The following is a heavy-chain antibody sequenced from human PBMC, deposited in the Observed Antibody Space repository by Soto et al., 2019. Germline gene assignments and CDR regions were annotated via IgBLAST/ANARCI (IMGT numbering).Heavy chain of an antibody. D-gene: IGHD7-27*01. CDR3: ARRWGRTFDY. CDR2: IYYSGST. Sequence: PSETLSLTCPVSGGSLSSYYWSWIRQPPGKGLEWIGYIYYSGSTNYNPSLKSRVTISVDTSKNQFSLKLSSVTAADTAVYYCARRWGRTFDYWGQGTLVTVSS. V-gene: IGHV4-59*08. CDR1: GGSLSSYY. J-gene: IGHJ4*02.